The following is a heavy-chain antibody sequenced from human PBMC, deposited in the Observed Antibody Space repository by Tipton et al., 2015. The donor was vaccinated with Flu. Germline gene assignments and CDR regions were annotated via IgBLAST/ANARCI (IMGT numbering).Heavy chain of an antibody. Sequence: TLSLTCTVSGYSISSGYFWGWIRQPPGKGLEWVGSIYPSGATYYSPSLKSRVTMSVDTAKNQFSLNVISVTASDTAVYYCARSRSGYAHAFDIWGQGTMVTVSS. CDR1: GYSISSGYF. V-gene: IGHV4-38-2*02. D-gene: IGHD5-18*01. CDR2: IYPSGAT. CDR3: ARSRSGYAHAFDI. J-gene: IGHJ3*02.